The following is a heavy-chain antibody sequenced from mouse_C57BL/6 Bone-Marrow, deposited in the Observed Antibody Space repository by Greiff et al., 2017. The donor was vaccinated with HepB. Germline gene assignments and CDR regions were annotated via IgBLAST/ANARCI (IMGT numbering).Heavy chain of an antibody. Sequence: EVKLQESGGGLVKPGGSLKLSCAASGFTFSSYAMSWVRQTPEKRLEWVATISDGGSYTYYPDNVKGRFTISRDNAKNNLYLQMSHLKSEDTAMYYCARAIYYGSSWFAYWGQGTLVTVSA. D-gene: IGHD1-1*01. CDR3: ARAIYYGSSWFAY. CDR2: ISDGGSYT. V-gene: IGHV5-4*03. J-gene: IGHJ3*01. CDR1: GFTFSSYA.